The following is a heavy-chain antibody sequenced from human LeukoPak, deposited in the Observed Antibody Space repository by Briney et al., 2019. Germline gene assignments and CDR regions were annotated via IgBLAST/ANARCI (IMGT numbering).Heavy chain of an antibody. V-gene: IGHV4-34*01. CDR1: GGSFSGYY. D-gene: IGHD5-24*01. Sequence: PSETLSLTCAVYGGSFSGYYWSWIRQPPGKGLEWIGEINHSGSTNYNPSLKSRVTISVDTSKNQFSLKLSSVTAADTAVYYCARRRDGYNWGLAYYFDYWGQGTLVTVSS. CDR3: ARRRDGYNWGLAYYFDY. CDR2: INHSGST. J-gene: IGHJ4*02.